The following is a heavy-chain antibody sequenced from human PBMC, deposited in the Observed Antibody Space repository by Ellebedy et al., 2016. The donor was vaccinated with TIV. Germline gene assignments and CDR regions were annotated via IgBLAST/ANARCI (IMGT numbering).Heavy chain of an antibody. CDR1: GYSFTSYW. V-gene: IGHV5-51*01. D-gene: IGHD3-10*01. J-gene: IGHJ5*02. CDR2: IYPGDSDT. CDR3: ARFISWFDP. Sequence: PGGSLRLSCKGSGYSFTSYWIGWVRQMPGKGLEWMGIIYPGDSDTRYSPSFQGQVTIPADKSISTAYLQWSSLKASDTAMYYCARFISWFDPWGQGTLVTVSS.